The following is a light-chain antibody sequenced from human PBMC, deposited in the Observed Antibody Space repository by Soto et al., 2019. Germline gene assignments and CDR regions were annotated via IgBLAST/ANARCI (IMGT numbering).Light chain of an antibody. V-gene: IGKV1-33*01. CDR2: AAS. CDR1: QGISSY. CDR3: QQSDDIPT. Sequence: IHLTQSPSSLSASVGNMFTITCRASQGISSYLAWYKQKPGKAPKLLIYAASTLETGVPSRFSGSGSGTDFTFTISSMQPEDFATYFCQQSDDIPTFGQGTRLEIK. J-gene: IGKJ5*01.